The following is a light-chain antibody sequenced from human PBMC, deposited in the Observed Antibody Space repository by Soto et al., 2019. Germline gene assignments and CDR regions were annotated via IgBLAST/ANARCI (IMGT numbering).Light chain of an antibody. CDR1: QSVPSTY. J-gene: IGKJ1*01. V-gene: IGKV3-20*01. Sequence: VLSQSPGRLSLSPGETATLSCRASQSVPSTYFAWYQQKSGQPPRLLISGTSNRATGIPDRFSGSGSGRGFTLTISRLEPEDFAVYFCLQFGNSPWTFGQGTKVDIK. CDR3: LQFGNSPWT. CDR2: GTS.